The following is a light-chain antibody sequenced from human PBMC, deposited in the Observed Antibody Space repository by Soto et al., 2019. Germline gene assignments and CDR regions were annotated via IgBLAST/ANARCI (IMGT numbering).Light chain of an antibody. CDR2: KAS. J-gene: IGKJ1*01. CDR3: QHYNSYSDA. Sequence: DIQMTQSPSTLSGSVGDRVTITCRASQTISSWLAWYQQKPGKAPKLLIYKASTLKSGVPSWFSGSGSGTEFTLTISSLQPDDFATYYCQHYNSYSDAFGQGTKVELK. V-gene: IGKV1-5*03. CDR1: QTISSW.